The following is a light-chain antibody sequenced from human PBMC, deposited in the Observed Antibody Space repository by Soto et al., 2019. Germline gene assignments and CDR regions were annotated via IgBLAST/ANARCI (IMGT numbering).Light chain of an antibody. Sequence: QSARTQPASVSGSPGQSITISCTGTSSDVGGYNYVSWYQQHPGKAPKLMIYEVSNRPSGVSNRFSGSKSGNTASLTISGFQAEDEADYYCSSYTSSSPYVFGTGTKVTVL. CDR2: EVS. CDR3: SSYTSSSPYV. V-gene: IGLV2-14*01. CDR1: SSDVGGYNY. J-gene: IGLJ1*01.